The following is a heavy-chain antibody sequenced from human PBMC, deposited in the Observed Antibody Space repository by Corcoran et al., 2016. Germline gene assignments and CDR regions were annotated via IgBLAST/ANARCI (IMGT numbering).Heavy chain of an antibody. Sequence: QVQLQQWGAGLLKPSETLSLTCAVYGGSFSGYYWSWIRQPPGKGLEWIGEINHSGSTNYNPSLKSRVTISVDTSKNQFSLKLSSVTAADTAVYYCAGEGMQLGLFDDWGQGTLVTVSS. J-gene: IGHJ4*02. V-gene: IGHV4-34*01. CDR1: GGSFSGYY. D-gene: IGHD6-13*01. CDR3: AGEGMQLGLFDD. CDR2: INHSGST.